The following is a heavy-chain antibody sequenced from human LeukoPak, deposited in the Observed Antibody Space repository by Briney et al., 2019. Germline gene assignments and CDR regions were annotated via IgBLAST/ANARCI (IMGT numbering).Heavy chain of an antibody. CDR2: INHSGST. D-gene: IGHD3-3*01. J-gene: IGHJ4*02. V-gene: IGHV4-34*01. CDR1: GGSFSGYY. CDR3: AREGYDFWSEPYYFDY. Sequence: PSETLSLTCAVYGGSFSGYYWSWIRQPPGKGLEWIGEINHSGSTNYNPSLKSRVTISVDTSKNQFSLKLSSVTAADTAVYYCAREGYDFWSEPYYFDYRGQGTLVTVSS.